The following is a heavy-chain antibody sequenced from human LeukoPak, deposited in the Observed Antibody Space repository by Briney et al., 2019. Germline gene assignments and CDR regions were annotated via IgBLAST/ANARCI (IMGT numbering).Heavy chain of an antibody. Sequence: GGSLRLSCTVSGFTFSDYAMSWFRQAPGKGLEWVGLIRSKPYGETTEHAASVKGRFTISRDDSKSIAYLQMNSLKAEDTAVYCCEGSSKWPGNLAYWGQGTLVTVSS. CDR3: EGSSKWPGNLAY. CDR1: GFTFSDYA. D-gene: IGHD6-19*01. J-gene: IGHJ4*02. CDR2: IRSKPYGETT. V-gene: IGHV3-49*03.